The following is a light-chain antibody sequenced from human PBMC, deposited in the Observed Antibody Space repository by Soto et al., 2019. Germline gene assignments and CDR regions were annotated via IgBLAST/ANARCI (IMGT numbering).Light chain of an antibody. CDR2: GAS. J-gene: IGKJ1*01. CDR3: KQYNSWPRT. CDR1: QSVSSD. V-gene: IGKV3-15*01. Sequence: EILMTQSPATLSVSPGERATLSCKASQSVSSDLAWFQQKPGQAPRLLIYGASPRATGIQDRFSGSGSGTEFTLTIRSLQSEDFAVYYCKQYNSWPRTFGQGTKVDIK.